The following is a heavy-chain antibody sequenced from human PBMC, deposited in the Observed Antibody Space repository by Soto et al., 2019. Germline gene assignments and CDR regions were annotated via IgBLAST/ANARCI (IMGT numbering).Heavy chain of an antibody. Sequence: GGSLRLSCAASGFTFSSYAMHWVRQAPGKGLEWVAVISYDGSNKYYADSVKGRFTISRDNSKNTLYLQMNSLRAEDTAVYYCAREYSGAFDIWGQGTMVTVSS. J-gene: IGHJ3*02. V-gene: IGHV3-30-3*01. CDR3: AREYSGAFDI. CDR1: GFTFSSYA. D-gene: IGHD3-10*01. CDR2: ISYDGSNK.